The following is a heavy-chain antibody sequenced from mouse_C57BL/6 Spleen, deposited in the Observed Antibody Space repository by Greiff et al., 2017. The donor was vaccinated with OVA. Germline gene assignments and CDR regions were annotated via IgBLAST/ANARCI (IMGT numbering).Heavy chain of an antibody. V-gene: IGHV1-82*01. J-gene: IGHJ2*01. D-gene: IGHD1-1*01. CDR3: ARGGGSSYFDD. CDR1: GYAFSSSW. Sequence: VQLQESGPELVKPGASVKISCKASGYAFSSSWMNWVKQRPGKGLEWIGRIYPGDGDTNYNGKFKGKATLTADKSSSTAYMQLSSLTSEDSAVYFCARGGGSSYFDDWGQGTTRTVSS. CDR2: IYPGDGDT.